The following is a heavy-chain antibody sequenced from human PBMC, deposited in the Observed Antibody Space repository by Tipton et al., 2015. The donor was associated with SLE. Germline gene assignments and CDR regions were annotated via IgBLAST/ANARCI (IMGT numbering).Heavy chain of an antibody. J-gene: IGHJ2*01. CDR1: AGSVSDYY. CDR2: IYTSGST. D-gene: IGHD3-16*01. V-gene: IGHV4-4*09. CDR3: ARQGVDWYFDL. Sequence: TLSLTCTVSAGSVSDYYWSWIRQPPGKGLEWIGYIYTSGSTRYNPSLESRVTISLDTSKNQFSLNLSSVTAADTAVYYCARQGVDWYFDLWGRGTLVTVSS.